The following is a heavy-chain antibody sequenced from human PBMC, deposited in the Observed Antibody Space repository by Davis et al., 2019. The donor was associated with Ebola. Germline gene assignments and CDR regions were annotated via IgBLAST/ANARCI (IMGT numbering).Heavy chain of an antibody. CDR1: GYTFTSYD. V-gene: IGHV1-18*01. CDR2: ISAYNGNT. J-gene: IGHJ5*02. Sequence: AASVKVSCKASGYTFTSYDINWVRQATGQGLEWMGWISAYNGNTNYAQKLQGRVTMTTDTSTSTAYMELRSLRSDDTAVYYCARRLVWDWFDPWGQGTLVTVSS. CDR3: ARRLVWDWFDP. D-gene: IGHD6-19*01.